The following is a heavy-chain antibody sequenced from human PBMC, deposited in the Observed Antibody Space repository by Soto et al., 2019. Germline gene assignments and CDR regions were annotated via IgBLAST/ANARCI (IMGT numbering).Heavy chain of an antibody. V-gene: IGHV1-69*01. D-gene: IGHD6-19*01. Sequence: QVQLVQSGAEVKKPGSSVKVSCKASGGTFSSYAISWVRQAPGQGLEWMGGIIPIFGTANYAQKFQGRVTITADESTSTAYMELSSLRSEDTAVYYCARGGSSGWHNDRDYYGMDVWGQGTTVTVSS. CDR2: IIPIFGTA. CDR1: GGTFSSYA. J-gene: IGHJ6*02. CDR3: ARGGSSGWHNDRDYYGMDV.